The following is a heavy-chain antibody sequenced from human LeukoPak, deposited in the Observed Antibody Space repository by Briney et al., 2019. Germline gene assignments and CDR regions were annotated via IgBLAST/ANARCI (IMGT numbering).Heavy chain of an antibody. J-gene: IGHJ4*02. CDR1: GGSISSGSYY. CDR3: ARGILYYDILTGYLLYYFDY. D-gene: IGHD3-9*01. Sequence: SSETLSLTCTVSGGSISSGSYYWSWIRQPAGKGLEWIGRIYTSGSTNYNSSLKSRVTISVDTSKNQFSLKLSSVTAADTAVYYCARGILYYDILTGYLLYYFDYWGQGTLVTVSS. V-gene: IGHV4-61*02. CDR2: IYTSGST.